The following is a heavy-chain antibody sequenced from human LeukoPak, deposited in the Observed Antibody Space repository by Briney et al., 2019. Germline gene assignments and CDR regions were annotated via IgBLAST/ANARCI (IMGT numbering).Heavy chain of an antibody. Sequence: SQTLSLTCAVSGGSISSACYSWSWIRQPPGKGLEWIGYIYHNGNTYYNPSLKSRVTISGDPSKNQVSLRVSSVTAADTAVYYCARGVLGPYYFDLWGRGTLVTVSS. CDR3: ARGVLGPYYFDL. CDR2: IYHNGNT. V-gene: IGHV4-30-2*01. D-gene: IGHD7-27*01. CDR1: GGSISSACYS. J-gene: IGHJ2*01.